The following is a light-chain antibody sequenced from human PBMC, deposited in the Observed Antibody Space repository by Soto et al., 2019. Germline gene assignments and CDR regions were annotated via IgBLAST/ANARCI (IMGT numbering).Light chain of an antibody. CDR2: DDS. J-gene: IGLJ1*01. Sequence: SSELTQPPSVSVAPGQTARITCGGNDIGSKSVHWYQQKPGQAPVLVVFDDSDRPSGIPERFSGSNSGDTATLTISRVEAGDEADYSCQVWDSTHNYVFATGTKLTVL. CDR1: DIGSKS. V-gene: IGLV3-21*02. CDR3: QVWDSTHNYV.